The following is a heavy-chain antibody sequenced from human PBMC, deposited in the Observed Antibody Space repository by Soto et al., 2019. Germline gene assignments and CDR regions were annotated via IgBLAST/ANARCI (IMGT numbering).Heavy chain of an antibody. Sequence: ASVKVSCEASGDTFPANYIHWVLQAPGQGFEWMGWINPKSGGTKYPQKFQGRVTMTRDTSLSTVYMTLTRLTSDDTAVYYCARDLAKGGGSAGFDYWGQGTLVTVSS. CDR1: GDTFPANY. J-gene: IGHJ4*02. CDR2: INPKSGGT. D-gene: IGHD1-26*01. V-gene: IGHV1-2*02. CDR3: ARDLAKGGGSAGFDY.